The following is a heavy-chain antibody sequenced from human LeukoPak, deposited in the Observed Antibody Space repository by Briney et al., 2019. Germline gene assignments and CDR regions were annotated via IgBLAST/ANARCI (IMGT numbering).Heavy chain of an antibody. CDR2: ISAYNGNT. J-gene: IGHJ5*02. D-gene: IGHD1-26*01. CDR1: GYTFTSYG. V-gene: IGHV1-18*01. CDR3: AREGGSYSWGGFSWFDP. Sequence: ASVKVSCKASGYTFTSYGISWVRQAPGQGLEWMGWISAYNGNTNFAQNLQGRVTITTDTSTSTAYMELRSLRSDDTAVYYCAREGGSYSWGGFSWFDPWGQGTLVTVSS.